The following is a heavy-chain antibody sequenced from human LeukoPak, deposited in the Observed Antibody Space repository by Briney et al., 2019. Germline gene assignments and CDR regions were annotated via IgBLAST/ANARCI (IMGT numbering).Heavy chain of an antibody. J-gene: IGHJ4*02. CDR2: LYYSGTT. V-gene: IGHV4-39*01. Sequence: PSETLSLTCTVSGGSITSGGYYWGWIRQPPGKGLEWIGALYYSGTTYYNPSLKSRVTLSVDTSKNQFSLKLSSVTAADTAVYYCARQHTRGVVVALVDYWGQGTLVTVSS. CDR3: ARQHTRGVVVALVDY. CDR1: GGSITSGGYY. D-gene: IGHD2-15*01.